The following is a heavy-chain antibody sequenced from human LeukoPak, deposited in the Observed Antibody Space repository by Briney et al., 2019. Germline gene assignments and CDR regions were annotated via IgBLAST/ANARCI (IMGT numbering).Heavy chain of an antibody. Sequence: GGSLRLSCEASGFTFSRHAMSWVRQAPGKGLEWVANIKQDGSEKYYVDSVKGRFTISRDNAKNSLYLQMNSLRAEDTAVYYCAKKMGIHAPYYLDYWGQGTLVTVSS. V-gene: IGHV3-7*01. CDR1: GFTFSRHA. CDR3: AKKMGIHAPYYLDY. CDR2: IKQDGSEK. D-gene: IGHD7-27*01. J-gene: IGHJ4*02.